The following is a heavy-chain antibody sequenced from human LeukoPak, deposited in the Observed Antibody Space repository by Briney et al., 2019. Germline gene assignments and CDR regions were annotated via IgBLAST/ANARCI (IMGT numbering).Heavy chain of an antibody. CDR1: GFTFSSYE. V-gene: IGHV3-48*03. J-gene: IGHJ6*02. Sequence: GGSPRLSCAASGFTFSSYEMNWVRQAPGKGLEWVSYISSSGSTIYYADSVKGRFTISRDNAKNSLYLQMNSLRAEDTAVYYCASGDYYYGMDVWGQGTTVTVSS. D-gene: IGHD3-10*01. CDR2: ISSSGSTI. CDR3: ASGDYYYGMDV.